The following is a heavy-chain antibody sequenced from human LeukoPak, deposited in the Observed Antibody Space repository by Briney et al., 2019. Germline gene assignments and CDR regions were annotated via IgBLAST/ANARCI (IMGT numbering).Heavy chain of an antibody. Sequence: GESLKISCKASGYTFTGYYMHWVRQAPGQGLEWMGRINPNSGGTNYAQKFQGRVTMTRDTSISTAYMELSRLRSDDTAVYYCARIIAAAGTPPSYYYYGMDVWGQGTTVTVSS. CDR2: INPNSGGT. D-gene: IGHD6-13*01. CDR3: ARIIAAAGTPPSYYYYGMDV. J-gene: IGHJ6*02. V-gene: IGHV1-2*06. CDR1: GYTFTGYY.